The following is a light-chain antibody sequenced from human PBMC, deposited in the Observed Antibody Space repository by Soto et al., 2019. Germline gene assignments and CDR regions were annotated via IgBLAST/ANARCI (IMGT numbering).Light chain of an antibody. CDR2: DAS. CDR3: QQRGNWHIT. V-gene: IGKV3-11*01. CDR1: QSVSRC. Sequence: EIVLTQSPATLSLSPGERATLSCRASQSVSRCLAWYQQTPGQAPRLLIYDASNRATGIPARFSGSGSGTDFTLTISSLKPEDFAIYYCQQRGNWHITFGGGTKVEIK. J-gene: IGKJ4*01.